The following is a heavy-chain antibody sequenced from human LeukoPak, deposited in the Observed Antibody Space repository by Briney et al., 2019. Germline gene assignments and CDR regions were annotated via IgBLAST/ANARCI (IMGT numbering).Heavy chain of an antibody. V-gene: IGHV3-74*01. D-gene: IGHD6-6*01. J-gene: IGHJ4*02. CDR2: IRTDWTTT. CDR3: VGTIASRESEY. Sequence: GGSLRLSCPVSGFNFGDYWVHWVRQVPGKGLVWVSRIRTDWTTTTYADSVKGRFTTSRDDAKNTVYLQMNNLRVDDTAMYYCVGTIASRESEYWGQGALVTVSS. CDR1: GFNFGDYW.